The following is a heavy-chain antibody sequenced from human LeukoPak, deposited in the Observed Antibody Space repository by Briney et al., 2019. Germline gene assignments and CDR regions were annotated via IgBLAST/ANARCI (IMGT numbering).Heavy chain of an antibody. CDR3: ARDREITMVRGVVDY. CDR1: GFTFNNYS. Sequence: GGSLRLSCAASGFTFNNYSMNWVRQAPGKGLEWVSYISSSSSYTNYADSVKGRFTISRDNAKNSLYLQMNSLGAEDTAVYYCARDREITMVRGVVDYWGQGTLVTVSS. J-gene: IGHJ4*02. D-gene: IGHD3-10*01. V-gene: IGHV3-21*05. CDR2: ISSSSSYT.